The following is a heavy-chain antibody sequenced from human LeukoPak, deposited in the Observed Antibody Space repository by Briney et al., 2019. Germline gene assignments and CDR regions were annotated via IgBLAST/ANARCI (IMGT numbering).Heavy chain of an antibody. D-gene: IGHD3-22*01. CDR1: GFTFSSYA. V-gene: IGHV3-30-3*01. CDR3: ARDLSRNYYDSSGDLDY. J-gene: IGHJ4*02. Sequence: GRSLRLSCAASGFTFSSYAMHWVRQAPGKGLEWVAVISYDGSNKYYADSVKGRFTISRDNSKNTLYLQMNSLRAEDTAVYYCARDLSRNYYDSSGDLDYWGQGTLVTVSS. CDR2: ISYDGSNK.